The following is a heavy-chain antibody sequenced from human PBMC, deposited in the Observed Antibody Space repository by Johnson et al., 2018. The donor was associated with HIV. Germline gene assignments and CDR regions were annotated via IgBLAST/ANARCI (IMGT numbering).Heavy chain of an antibody. Sequence: VQLVESGGGLVQPGRSLRLSCAASGFTFDDYAMHWVRQVPGKGLEWVSGISWNSGSIGYADSVKGRFTISRDNAKNSLYLQMNSLRAEDTALYYCAKDNLPLAITDAFDIWGQGTMVTVSS. CDR2: ISWNSGSI. J-gene: IGHJ3*02. CDR3: AKDNLPLAITDAFDI. D-gene: IGHD1-14*01. V-gene: IGHV3-9*01. CDR1: GFTFDDYA.